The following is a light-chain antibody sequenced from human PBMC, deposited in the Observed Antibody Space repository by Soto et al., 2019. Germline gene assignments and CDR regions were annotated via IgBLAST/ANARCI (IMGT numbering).Light chain of an antibody. CDR3: QQRPNWPPLT. V-gene: IGKV3-11*01. Sequence: EIVLTQSPATLSLSPGERATLSCRASQSVGTYLAWYQQKPGQAPRLLIYDASNRATGIPARFSGSGSGTDFTLTIGGLELEDFAVYYCQQRPNWPPLTFGGGPRWRSN. CDR2: DAS. CDR1: QSVGTY. J-gene: IGKJ4*01.